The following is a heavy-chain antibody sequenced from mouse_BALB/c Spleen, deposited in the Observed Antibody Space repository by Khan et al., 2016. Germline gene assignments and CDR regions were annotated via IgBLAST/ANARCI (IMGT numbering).Heavy chain of an antibody. CDR2: ITSYNGAT. Sequence: LVKTGASVTISCTASGYSFTGYYMHWVKQSHGKSLECIGYITSYNGATSYNQKFKGKATFTVDTSSSTAYMQFTILTSEDSAVYYGASREGSSDGGFAYWGQGTQVTVSA. CDR1: GYSFTGYY. J-gene: IGHJ3*01. V-gene: IGHV1S34*01. D-gene: IGHD1-1*01. CDR3: ASREGSSDGGFAY.